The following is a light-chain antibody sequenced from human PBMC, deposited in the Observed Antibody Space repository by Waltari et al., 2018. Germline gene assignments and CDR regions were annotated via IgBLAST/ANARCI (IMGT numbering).Light chain of an antibody. CDR3: QQSYTTPLT. CDR1: QSISFS. Sequence: DIKMTQSPSSLSASVGDRVTISCRASQSISFSLNWYQQKLGQAPRLLIYGASSLQFGVPSEFSGSGSGTDFTLTISGLQPDDIATYYCQQSYTTPLTFGGGTKVEIK. J-gene: IGKJ4*01. CDR2: GAS. V-gene: IGKV1-39*01.